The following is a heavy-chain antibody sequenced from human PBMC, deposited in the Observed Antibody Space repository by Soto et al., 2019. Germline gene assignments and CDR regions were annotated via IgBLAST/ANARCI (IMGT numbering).Heavy chain of an antibody. CDR1: GFTVSSNY. V-gene: IGHV3-53*01. CDR2: IYSGGST. J-gene: IGHJ5*02. D-gene: IGHD3-3*01. CDR3: ARLFLGPGPGWFDP. Sequence: PVGSLRLSCAASGFTVSSNYMSWVRQAPGKGLEWVSVIYSGGSTYYADSVKGRFTISRDNSKNTLYLQMNSLRAEDTAVYYCARLFLGPGPGWFDPWGQGTLVTVSS.